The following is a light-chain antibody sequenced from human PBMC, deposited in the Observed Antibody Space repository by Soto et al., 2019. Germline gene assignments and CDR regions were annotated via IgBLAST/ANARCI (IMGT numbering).Light chain of an antibody. V-gene: IGKV3-20*01. CDR3: QQYDRPPIT. J-gene: IGKJ5*01. CDR1: QTLSRSW. Sequence: EVVLTQSPCGLCFSPLETSTLSGRATQTLSRSWLAWYQHKPGQAPRLLVSGASRRATGIPDRFSGGGAGTDFTLTISRLEPEDSGLYYCQQYDRPPITFGQGT. CDR2: GAS.